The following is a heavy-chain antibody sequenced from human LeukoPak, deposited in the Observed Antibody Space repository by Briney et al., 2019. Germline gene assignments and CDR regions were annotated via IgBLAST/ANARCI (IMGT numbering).Heavy chain of an antibody. CDR3: AREPTYSSSWYTSCDY. D-gene: IGHD6-13*01. J-gene: IGHJ4*02. CDR2: FTLSSSSI. CDR1: GFNFNNYK. Sequence: GGSLSLSGEASGFNFNNYKMTWVRQAPGKGLEWVPYFTLSSSSIYYADSVKGRFTISRDNAKNSLYLQMNSLRAEDTAVYYCAREPTYSSSWYTSCDYWGQGTLVTVSS. V-gene: IGHV3-48*01.